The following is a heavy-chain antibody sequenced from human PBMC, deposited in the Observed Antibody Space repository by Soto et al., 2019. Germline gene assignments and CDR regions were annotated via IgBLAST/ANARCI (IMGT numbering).Heavy chain of an antibody. V-gene: IGHV1-18*01. J-gene: IGHJ3*02. D-gene: IGHD3-9*01. CDR1: GHTFTSYG. CDR3: ARDTQYYDILTGYYPDDAFDI. CDR2: ISAYNGNT. Sequence: SVKVSCKASGHTFTSYGISWVRQAPGQGLEWMGWISAYNGNTNYAQKLQGRVTMTTDTSTSTAYMELRSLRSDDTAVYYCARDTQYYDILTGYYPDDAFDIWGQGTMVTVSS.